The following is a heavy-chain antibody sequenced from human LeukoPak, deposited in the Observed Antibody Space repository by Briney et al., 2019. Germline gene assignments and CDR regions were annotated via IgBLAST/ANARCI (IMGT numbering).Heavy chain of an antibody. Sequence: SETLSLTCTVSGGSISSSSYYWGWIRQPPGKGLEWIGSIYYSGSTYCNPSLKSRVTISVDTSKNQFSLKLSSVTAADTAVYYCASSYTMIVVVDYWGQGTLVTVSS. CDR3: ASSYTMIVVVDY. V-gene: IGHV4-39*07. D-gene: IGHD3-22*01. CDR1: GGSISSSSYY. J-gene: IGHJ4*02. CDR2: IYYSGST.